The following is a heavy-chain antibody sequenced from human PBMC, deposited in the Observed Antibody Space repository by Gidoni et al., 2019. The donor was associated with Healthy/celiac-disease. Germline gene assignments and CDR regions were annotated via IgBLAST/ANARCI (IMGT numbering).Heavy chain of an antibody. CDR2: TAGSSADT. V-gene: IGHV3-23*01. CDR1: GFTFSNYA. D-gene: IGHD2-15*01. CDR3: AKAPLGYWNGVRCYPFDY. Sequence: EVLLLESGGGSVQPGGSLRLSCAASGFTFSNYAMSWVRQAPGKGLEWVSGTAGSSADTYYTDSVKGRFTISRDNSKNTMYLQMNSLRAEDTAIYYCAKAPLGYWNGVRCYPFDYWGQGTLVTVSS. J-gene: IGHJ4*02.